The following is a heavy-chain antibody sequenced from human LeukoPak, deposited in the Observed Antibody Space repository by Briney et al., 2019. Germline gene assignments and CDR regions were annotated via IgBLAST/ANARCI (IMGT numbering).Heavy chain of an antibody. CDR3: ARDHRVGYCSSTSCTFDY. Sequence: PGGSLRLSCAASGFTFSSYSMNWVRQAPGKGLEWVSSISSSSSYIYYADSVKGRFTISRDNAKNSLYLQMNSLRAEDTAVYYCARDHRVGYCSSTSCTFDYWAREPWSPSPQ. J-gene: IGHJ4*02. V-gene: IGHV3-21*01. D-gene: IGHD2-2*01. CDR2: ISSSSSYI. CDR1: GFTFSSYS.